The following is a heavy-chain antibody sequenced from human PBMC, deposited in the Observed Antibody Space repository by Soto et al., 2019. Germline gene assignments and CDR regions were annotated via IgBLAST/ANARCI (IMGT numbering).Heavy chain of an antibody. CDR1: GFTFSSYA. J-gene: IGHJ6*02. CDR3: ARGDRGGSGSPASYYYSGLDV. D-gene: IGHD3-10*01. Sequence: DVQVLESGGDLVQPGGSLRLSCAASGFTFSSYAMSWDRQAPGKGLEWVSSVSAGGDMTYYSDSVKGRFTISRDNSNNALFLQMNSLRIEDTALYYCARGDRGGSGSPASYYYSGLDVWGQGTTVTV. CDR2: VSAGGDMT. V-gene: IGHV3-23*01.